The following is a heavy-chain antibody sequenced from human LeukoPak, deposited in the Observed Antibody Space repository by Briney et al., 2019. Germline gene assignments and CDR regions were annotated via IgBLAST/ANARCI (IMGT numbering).Heavy chain of an antibody. CDR2: IWYDGSNK. CDR3: ARSKIYDSSGYSSWGYFDY. V-gene: IGHV3-33*01. CDR1: GFTFSSYG. D-gene: IGHD3-22*01. Sequence: GGSLRLSCAASGFTFSSYGMHWVRQAPGKGLEWVAVIWYDGSNKYYADSVKGRFTISRDNSKNTLYLQMNSLRAEDTAVYYCARSKIYDSSGYSSWGYFDYWGQGTLVTVPS. J-gene: IGHJ4*02.